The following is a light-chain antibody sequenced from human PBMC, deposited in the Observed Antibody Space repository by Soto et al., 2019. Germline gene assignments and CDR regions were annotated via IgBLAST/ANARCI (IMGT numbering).Light chain of an antibody. J-gene: IGKJ1*01. CDR1: QSVSSIY. Sequence: ESVLTQSPGTLSLSPGERATLSCRASQSVSSIYLAWFQQKPGQAPRFLIYGASNRATGIPDRFSGSGSGTDFTLTISRLEPEDFAVYYCQQYGSSPWTFGQGTKVDIK. CDR3: QQYGSSPWT. V-gene: IGKV3-20*01. CDR2: GAS.